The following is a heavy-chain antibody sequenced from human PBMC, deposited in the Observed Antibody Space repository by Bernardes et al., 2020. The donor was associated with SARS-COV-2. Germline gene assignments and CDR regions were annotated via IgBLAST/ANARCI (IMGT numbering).Heavy chain of an antibody. Sequence: GGSLRLSCSASGFTFSNYAMHWVRQAPGKGLEYVSVISSDGGTTYYADSVKGRFTISRDNSKNTLYLQMSSLRTDDTAVYYCVRDLSGGNNYWGQGTLVTVSS. J-gene: IGHJ4*02. CDR2: ISSDGGTT. CDR1: GFTFSNYA. V-gene: IGHV3-64D*06. CDR3: VRDLSGGNNY. D-gene: IGHD2-15*01.